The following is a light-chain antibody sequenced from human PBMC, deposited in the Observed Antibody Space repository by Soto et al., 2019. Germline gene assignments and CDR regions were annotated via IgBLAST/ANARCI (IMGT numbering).Light chain of an antibody. CDR2: KTS. J-gene: IGKJ1*01. Sequence: EVGLTQSPATLSSFAGDRVTLASRASQYINTRLAWYQHRPGQAPRLLIYKTSIRAAGIPARFSASGTGTDFTLTISDVQHEDFAVYYCHQRQRWPRTFGQGTKVDIK. V-gene: IGKV3-11*01. CDR1: QYINTR. CDR3: HQRQRWPRT.